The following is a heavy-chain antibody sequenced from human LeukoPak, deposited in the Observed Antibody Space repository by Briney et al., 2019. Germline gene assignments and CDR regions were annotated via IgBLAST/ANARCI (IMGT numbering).Heavy chain of an antibody. CDR2: FDPEDGET. V-gene: IGHV1-24*01. J-gene: IGHJ4*02. Sequence: ASVKVSCKVSGYTLTELSMHWVRQAPGKGLEWMGGFDPEDGETIYAQKFQGRVTMTEDTSTDTAYMELSSLRSEDTAVYYCATEGAVAGPFDCWGQGTLVTVSS. CDR1: GYTLTELS. CDR3: ATEGAVAGPFDC. D-gene: IGHD6-19*01.